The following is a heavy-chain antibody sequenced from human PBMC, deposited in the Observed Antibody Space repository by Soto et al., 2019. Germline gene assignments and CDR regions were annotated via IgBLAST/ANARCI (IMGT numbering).Heavy chain of an antibody. D-gene: IGHD3-22*01. CDR2: IYYSGST. V-gene: IGHV4-31*03. CDR1: GGSISSGGYY. CDR3: ARHARITMIVVVKLGWFDP. Sequence: PSETLSLTCTVSGGSISSGGYYWSWIRQHPGKGLEWIGYIYYSGSTYYNPSLKSRVTISVDTSKNQFSLKLSSVTAADTAVYYCARHARITMIVVVKLGWFDPWGQGTLVTVSS. J-gene: IGHJ5*02.